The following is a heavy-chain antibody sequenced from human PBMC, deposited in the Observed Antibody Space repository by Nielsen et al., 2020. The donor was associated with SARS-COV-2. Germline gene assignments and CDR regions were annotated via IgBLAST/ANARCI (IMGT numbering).Heavy chain of an antibody. CDR3: ARDAYGASSLHSYGLDV. Sequence: SATLSLTCSVSGDSIRGSDYYWTWIRPPTGKGREWIGYIYYSGYTSYNPSLKSRVTIAVDTSENQFSLELRSVTAADTAVYYCARDAYGASSLHSYGLDVWSQGTTVAAAS. CDR2: IYYSGYT. D-gene: IGHD4-17*01. V-gene: IGHV4-30-4*01. CDR1: GDSIRGSDYY. J-gene: IGHJ6*02.